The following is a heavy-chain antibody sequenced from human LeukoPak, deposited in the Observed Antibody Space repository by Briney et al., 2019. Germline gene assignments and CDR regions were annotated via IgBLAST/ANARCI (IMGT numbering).Heavy chain of an antibody. Sequence: GGSLRLSCAASGFTFSSYGMHWVRQASGKGLEWVAVIWYDGSNKYYADSVKGRFTISRDNSKNTLYLQMNSLRAEDTAVYYCARDLNSGSYQGYWGQGTLVTVSS. CDR2: IWYDGSNK. D-gene: IGHD3-10*01. V-gene: IGHV3-33*01. CDR3: ARDLNSGSYQGY. CDR1: GFTFSSYG. J-gene: IGHJ4*02.